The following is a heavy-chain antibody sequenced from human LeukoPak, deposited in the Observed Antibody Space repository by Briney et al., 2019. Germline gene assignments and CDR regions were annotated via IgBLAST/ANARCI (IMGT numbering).Heavy chain of an antibody. Sequence: GGSLRLSCATSGFTFSSYAMSWVRQAPGKGLEWVSALNHGGGSTYYADSVKGRFTIFRDNSKNTLYLQISSLRVEDTAVYYCAKTGRDYGHFFYFDYWGQGTLVTVSS. CDR3: AKTGRDYGHFFYFDY. D-gene: IGHD4-17*01. CDR1: GFTFSSYA. V-gene: IGHV3-23*01. J-gene: IGHJ4*02. CDR2: LNHGGGST.